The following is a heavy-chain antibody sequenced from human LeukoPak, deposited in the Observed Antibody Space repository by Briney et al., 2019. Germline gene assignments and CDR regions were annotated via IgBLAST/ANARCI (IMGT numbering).Heavy chain of an antibody. V-gene: IGHV3-21*01. Sequence: GGSLRLSCAASGFTLSSYRMNWVRQAPRKGLEWVSSIISSSSYIYYADSVKGRFTISRDNAKNSLYLQMNSLRAEDTAVYYCARDLEYYYGSGSYYPPDAFDIWGQGTMVTVSS. CDR1: GFTLSSYR. CDR3: ARDLEYYYGSGSYYPPDAFDI. CDR2: IISSSSYI. J-gene: IGHJ3*02. D-gene: IGHD3-10*01.